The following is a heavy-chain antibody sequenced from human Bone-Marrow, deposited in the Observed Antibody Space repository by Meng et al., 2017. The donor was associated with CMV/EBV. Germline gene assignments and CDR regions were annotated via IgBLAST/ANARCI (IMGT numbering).Heavy chain of an antibody. CDR2: ISAYNGNT. CDR3: ARWAVVAARRNYYYYGMDV. J-gene: IGHJ6*02. Sequence: ASVKVSCKASGYTFISYGISWVRQAPGQGLEWMGWISAYNGNTNYAQKLQGRVTMTTDTSTSTAYMELRSLRSDDTAVYYCARWAVVAARRNYYYYGMDVWGQGTTVTVSS. CDR1: GYTFISYG. D-gene: IGHD2-15*01. V-gene: IGHV1-18*01.